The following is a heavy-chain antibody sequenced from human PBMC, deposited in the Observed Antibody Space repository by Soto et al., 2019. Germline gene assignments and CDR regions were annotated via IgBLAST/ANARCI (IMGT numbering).Heavy chain of an antibody. CDR1: GGCVSSGTCY. CDR2: IYNSLTS. V-gene: IGHV4-61*03. J-gene: IGHJ4*01. CDR3: ERVPIRYSSSHYFDY. Sequence: ETLPPPCTDSGGCVSSGTCYWSWIRQHPGKGLEWIGFIYNSLTSTYNPTLKSRVTISVDTSKNHFSLKLSSVTAADTAVYFCERVPIRYSSSHYFDYWGRGALVTVSS. D-gene: IGHD6-6*01.